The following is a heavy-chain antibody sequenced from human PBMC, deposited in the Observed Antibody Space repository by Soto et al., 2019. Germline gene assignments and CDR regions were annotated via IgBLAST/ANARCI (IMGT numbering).Heavy chain of an antibody. V-gene: IGHV3-48*01. CDR3: ARMTSSLSPGR. CDR1: RFAFSNYS. J-gene: IGHJ4*02. CDR2: IRSSGSPT. D-gene: IGHD2-2*01. Sequence: GGSLRLSCVASRFAFSNYSMNWVRQAPGKGLEWVSYIRSSGSPTYYAGSVKGRFTISRDNAKKSLYLQMNSLRAEDTAVYFCARMTSSLSPGRWGQGTLVTVSS.